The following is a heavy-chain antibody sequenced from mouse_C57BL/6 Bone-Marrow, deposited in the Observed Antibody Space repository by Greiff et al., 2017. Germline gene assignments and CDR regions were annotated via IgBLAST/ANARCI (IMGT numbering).Heavy chain of an antibody. CDR2: IHPNSGST. J-gene: IGHJ1*03. CDR1: GYTFTSYW. V-gene: IGHV1-64*01. Sequence: QVQLQQPGAELVKPGASVKLSCKASGYTFTSYWMHWVKQRPGQGLEWIGMIHPNSGSTNYNEKFKSKATLTVDKSSSTAYMQLSSLTSEDSAVYYCVRWRFRYWYFDVWGTGTTVTVSS. CDR3: VRWRFRYWYFDV.